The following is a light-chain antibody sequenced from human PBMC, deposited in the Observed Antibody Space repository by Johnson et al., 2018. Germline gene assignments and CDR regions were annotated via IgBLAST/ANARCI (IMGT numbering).Light chain of an antibody. CDR1: SSNTGNNY. J-gene: IGLJ1*01. Sequence: QSVLTQPPSVSAAPGQKVTISCSGSSSNTGNNYVSWYQQLPGTAPKLLIYENNKRPSGIPDRFSGSKSGTSATLGITGLQTGDEADYYCGTWDSSLMAGNVFGTGTKVTVL. CDR2: ENN. V-gene: IGLV1-51*02. CDR3: GTWDSSLMAGNV.